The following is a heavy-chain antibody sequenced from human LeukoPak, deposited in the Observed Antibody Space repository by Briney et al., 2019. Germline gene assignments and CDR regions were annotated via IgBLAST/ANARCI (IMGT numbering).Heavy chain of an antibody. CDR1: GFPFSRFY. CDR2: IGLSGYPL. J-gene: IGHJ4*02. D-gene: IGHD3-22*01. CDR3: ARKDFSSGSFSY. Sequence: GGSLRLSCAVSGFPFSRFYMSWIRQAPGMGLEWISYIGLSGYPLDYADSVRGRFTISRDNAKNSLYLEMNSLRAEDTAVYYCARKDFSSGSFSYWGQGTLVTVSS. V-gene: IGHV3-11*04.